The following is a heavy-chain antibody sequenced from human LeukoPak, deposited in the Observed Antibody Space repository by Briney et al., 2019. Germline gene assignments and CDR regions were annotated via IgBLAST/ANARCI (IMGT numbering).Heavy chain of an antibody. J-gene: IGHJ4*02. CDR3: ARLKEGIDY. Sequence: SETLSLTCAVTGGSISGSSYFWCWIRQPPGKGLEWIGSIYYSGNTYYNPSLKSRVTISVDTSKNQFSLKLSSVTAADTAVYYCARLKEGIDYWGPVTLVTVSS. V-gene: IGHV4-39*01. CDR1: GGSISGSSYF. CDR2: IYYSGNT.